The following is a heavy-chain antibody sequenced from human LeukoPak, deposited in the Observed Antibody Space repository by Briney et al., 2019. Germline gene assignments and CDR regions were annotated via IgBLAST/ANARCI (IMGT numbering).Heavy chain of an antibody. Sequence: SGTLSLTCTFSGGSIGSYYWSWIRQPPGKGLEWIGYIYYSGSTNYNPSLKSRVTISVDTSKNQFSLKLSSVTAADTAVYYCARGAVAGGRWFDPWGQGTLVTVSS. CDR3: ARGAVAGGRWFDP. D-gene: IGHD6-19*01. V-gene: IGHV4-59*01. CDR1: GGSIGSYY. CDR2: IYYSGST. J-gene: IGHJ5*02.